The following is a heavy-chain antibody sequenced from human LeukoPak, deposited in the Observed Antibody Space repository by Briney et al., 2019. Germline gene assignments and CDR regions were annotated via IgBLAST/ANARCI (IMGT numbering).Heavy chain of an antibody. V-gene: IGHV3-23*01. Sequence: GGSLRLSCAASGFTFSDYYMSWIRQAPGKGLEWVSAIVGRGTDTYYADSVKGRFTISRDNSKNTLYLEMNSLRAEDTAVYYCAKRRDQAGIPRVFDYWGQGTLVTVSS. J-gene: IGHJ4*02. CDR1: GFTFSDYY. CDR2: IVGRGTDT. D-gene: IGHD2-2*01. CDR3: AKRRDQAGIPRVFDY.